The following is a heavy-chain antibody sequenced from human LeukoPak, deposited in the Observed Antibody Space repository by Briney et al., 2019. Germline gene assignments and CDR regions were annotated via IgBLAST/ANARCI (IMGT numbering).Heavy chain of an antibody. J-gene: IGHJ4*02. V-gene: IGHV3-30*02. CDR3: VRESGATEIGQLLNY. Sequence: PGGSLRLSCTASGFTFRTSGMHWVRQAPGKGLEWVGFIQHDESEIYSADSVRGRFTFSRDNFKSTVYLQMNSLRVEDSAVYYCVRESGATEIGQLLNYWGQGTLVSVSS. CDR2: IQHDESEI. D-gene: IGHD3-10*01. CDR1: GFTFRTSG.